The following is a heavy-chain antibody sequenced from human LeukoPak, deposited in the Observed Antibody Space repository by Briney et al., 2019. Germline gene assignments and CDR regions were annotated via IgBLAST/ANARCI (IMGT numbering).Heavy chain of an antibody. Sequence: GGSLRLSCAASGFTFTTYWMTWVRQAPGKGLEWVANIKQDGSDKYYVDSVKGRFTISRDNARKSVYLQMNSLRAEDTAVYYCAELGITMIGGVWGKGTTVTISS. J-gene: IGHJ6*04. D-gene: IGHD3-10*02. CDR2: IKQDGSDK. CDR1: GFTFTTYW. CDR3: AELGITMIGGV. V-gene: IGHV3-7*01.